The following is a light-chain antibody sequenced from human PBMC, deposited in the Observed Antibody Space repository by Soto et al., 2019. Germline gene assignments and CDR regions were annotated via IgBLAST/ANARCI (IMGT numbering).Light chain of an antibody. J-gene: IGKJ5*01. CDR2: DAS. CDR3: QQFNSYPIT. V-gene: IGKV1-13*02. Sequence: AIPLTQSPSSLSASVGDRVTITCRASQGISSALAWYQQKPGKAPKLLIYDASSLESGVPSRFSGSGSGTDFTLTISSLQPEDFATYYCQQFNSYPITFGPGTRLEIK. CDR1: QGISSA.